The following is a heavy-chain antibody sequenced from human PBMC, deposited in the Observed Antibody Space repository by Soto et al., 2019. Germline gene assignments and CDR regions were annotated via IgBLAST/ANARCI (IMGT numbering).Heavy chain of an antibody. CDR2: ISNDGSNE. V-gene: IGHV3-30*18. CDR1: GFTFRWFG. D-gene: IGHD3-10*01. CDR3: AKGEVRGIIPSYFDY. Sequence: GGSLRLSCAVSGFTFRWFGMNWVRQAPGKGLEWVARISNDGSNEYYVDSVKGRFTISRDNSKNTLYLQMDSLRAEDTAMYYCAKGEVRGIIPSYFDYWGLGTLVTVSS. J-gene: IGHJ4*02.